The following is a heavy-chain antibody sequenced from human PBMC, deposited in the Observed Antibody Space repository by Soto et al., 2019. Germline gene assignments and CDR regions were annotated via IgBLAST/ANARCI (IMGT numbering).Heavy chain of an antibody. Sequence: ASVKVPCKASGGTFSSYAISWVRQAPGQGLEWMGGIIPIFGTANYAQKFQGRVTITADESTSTAYMELSSLRSEDTAVYYCARDGYYDFWSGPYRAFDPWGQGTLVTVSS. CDR1: GGTFSSYA. CDR3: ARDGYYDFWSGPYRAFDP. J-gene: IGHJ5*02. V-gene: IGHV1-69*13. D-gene: IGHD3-3*01. CDR2: IIPIFGTA.